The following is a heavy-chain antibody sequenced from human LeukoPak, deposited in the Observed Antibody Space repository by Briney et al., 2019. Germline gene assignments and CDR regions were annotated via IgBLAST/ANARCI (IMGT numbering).Heavy chain of an antibody. Sequence: GQSLRLSCAASGLIFSTIWMSWDRQAPGKGLEWVATIRQDGSETHYVGSVRGRFTISRDNAKNSLYLQVNSLRAEDTAVYYCVRGCGRASCPYFFDSRGHGSLVTVSS. V-gene: IGHV3-7*01. CDR2: IRQDGSET. CDR1: GLIFSTIW. CDR3: VRGCGRASCPYFFDS. J-gene: IGHJ4*01. D-gene: IGHD2-2*01.